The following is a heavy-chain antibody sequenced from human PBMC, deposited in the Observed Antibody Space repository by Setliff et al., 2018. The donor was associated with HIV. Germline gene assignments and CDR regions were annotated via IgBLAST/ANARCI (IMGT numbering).Heavy chain of an antibody. D-gene: IGHD6-13*01. CDR2: IIPIIDTT. CDR3: ATMSRSSRYWAIFDY. J-gene: IGHJ4*02. CDR1: GGSFDMHT. V-gene: IGHV1-69*08. Sequence: SVKVSCKTSGGSFDMHTISWVRQAPGQGLEFVGRIIPIIDTTNYAQKFQGRVTITADKSANTTYMELRSLRSEDTAIYYCATMSRSSRYWAIFDYWGQGVLVTVSS.